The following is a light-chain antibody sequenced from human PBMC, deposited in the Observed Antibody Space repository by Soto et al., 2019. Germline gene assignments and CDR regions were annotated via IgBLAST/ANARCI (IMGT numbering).Light chain of an antibody. V-gene: IGKV1D-16*01. Sequence: DIQMTQSPSSVSASVGDRVTMTCRASQGISSWLAWYQQKPGKAPKFLIYAASNLQSGVPSRFSGGGSGAEFTLTISSLQPDDFATYYCQHYNSYSEAFGQGTKVDIK. J-gene: IGKJ1*01. CDR1: QGISSW. CDR3: QHYNSYSEA. CDR2: AAS.